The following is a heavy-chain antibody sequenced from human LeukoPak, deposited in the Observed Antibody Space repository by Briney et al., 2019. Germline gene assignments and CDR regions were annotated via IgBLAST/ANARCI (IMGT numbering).Heavy chain of an antibody. V-gene: IGHV3-23*01. J-gene: IGHJ4*02. CDR3: ASDFQRENVRGVILDY. Sequence: GGSLRLSCTASGFTFGDYAMSWFRQAPGKGLEWVSYISGSGGSTYYADSVKGRFTISRDNSKNTLYLQMNSLRAEDTAVYYCASDFQRENVRGVILDYWGQGTLVTVSS. D-gene: IGHD3-10*01. CDR1: GFTFGDYA. CDR2: ISGSGGST.